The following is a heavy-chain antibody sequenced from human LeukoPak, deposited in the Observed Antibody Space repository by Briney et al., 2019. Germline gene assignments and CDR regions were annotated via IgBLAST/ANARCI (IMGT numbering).Heavy chain of an antibody. V-gene: IGHV3-23*01. CDR2: ISGSGGST. J-gene: IGHJ6*03. CDR3: AREGGYSYYYYYYYMDV. Sequence: GGSLRLSCAASGFTFSSYGMSWVRQAPGKGLEWVSAISGSGGSTYYADSVKGRFTISRDNAKNSLYLQMNSLRAEDTAVYYCAREGGYSYYYYYYYMDVWGKGTTVTVSS. D-gene: IGHD5-18*01. CDR1: GFTFSSYG.